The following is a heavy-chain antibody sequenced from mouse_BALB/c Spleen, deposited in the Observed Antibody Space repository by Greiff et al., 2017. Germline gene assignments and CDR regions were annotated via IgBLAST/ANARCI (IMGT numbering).Heavy chain of an antibody. V-gene: IGHV1S22*01. D-gene: IGHD2-10*02. CDR3: TRDGYGNYPDY. CDR1: GYTFTSYW. CDR2: IYPGSGST. J-gene: IGHJ2*01. Sequence: LQQPGSELVRPGASVKLSCKASGYTFTSYWMHWVKQRHGQGLEWIGNIYPGSGSTNYDEKFKSKGTLTVDTSSSTAYMHLSSLTSEDSAVYYCTRDGYGNYPDYWGQGTTLTVSS.